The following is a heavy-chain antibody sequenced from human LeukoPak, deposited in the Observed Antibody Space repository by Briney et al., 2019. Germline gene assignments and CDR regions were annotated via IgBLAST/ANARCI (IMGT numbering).Heavy chain of an antibody. CDR2: INYCGST. J-gene: IGHJ6*02. Sequence: SEPLSLTCAVYGGPFCGYYWSWLRQPPGKGLEWIGEINYCGSTNYNPSLKSRVTISVDTSKNQFSLKLSSVTAADTAVYYWARGEITMVRGVKNDVWGQGTTVTVSS. V-gene: IGHV4-34*01. CDR1: GGPFCGYY. D-gene: IGHD3-10*01. CDR3: ARGEITMVRGVKNDV.